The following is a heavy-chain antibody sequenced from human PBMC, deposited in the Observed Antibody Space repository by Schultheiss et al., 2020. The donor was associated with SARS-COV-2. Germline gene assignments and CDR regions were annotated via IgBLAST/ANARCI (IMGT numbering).Heavy chain of an antibody. Sequence: SETLSLTCAVYGGSFSGYYWSWIRQPPGKGLEWIGEINHSGSTNYNPSLKSRVTTSVDTSKNQFSLKLSSVTAADTAVYYCARESTELGGMDVWGQGTTVTVSS. CDR3: ARESTELGGMDV. CDR2: INHSGST. CDR1: GGSFSGYY. D-gene: IGHD3-10*01. J-gene: IGHJ6*02. V-gene: IGHV4-34*01.